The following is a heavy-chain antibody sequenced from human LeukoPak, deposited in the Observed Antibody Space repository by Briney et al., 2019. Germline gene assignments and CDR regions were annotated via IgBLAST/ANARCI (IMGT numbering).Heavy chain of an antibody. CDR1: GYTFTGYY. Sequence: ASVTVSCKASGYTFTGYYIHWVRQAPGQGLEWMGWINPNRGNTNYAQKFQGRVTITTDTSISTAYMELSSLRSDDTAVYYCARDDSSGWYGVDYWGQGTLLTVSS. J-gene: IGHJ4*02. D-gene: IGHD6-19*01. V-gene: IGHV1-2*02. CDR2: INPNRGNT. CDR3: ARDDSSGWYGVDY.